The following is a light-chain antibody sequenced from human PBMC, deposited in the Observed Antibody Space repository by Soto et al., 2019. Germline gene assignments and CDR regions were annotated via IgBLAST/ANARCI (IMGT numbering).Light chain of an antibody. CDR2: GAS. CDR1: QSVSSSY. Sequence: EIVLTQSPGTLYLSPGERATLSCRASQSVSSSYLAWYQQKPGQAPRLLISGASSRATGIPDGFSGSGSGTDFTLTSSRLEPEDFAGYYCQQYGSPFTFGGGTKVEIK. J-gene: IGKJ4*01. V-gene: IGKV3-20*01. CDR3: QQYGSPFT.